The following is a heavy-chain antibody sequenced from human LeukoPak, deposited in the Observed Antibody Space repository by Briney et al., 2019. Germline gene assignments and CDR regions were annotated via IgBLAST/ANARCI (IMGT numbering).Heavy chain of an antibody. J-gene: IGHJ4*02. V-gene: IGHV3-66*01. Sequence: GGSLRLSCAASGFTFDDYAMHWVRQAPGKGLEWVSVIYSGGSTYYADSVKGRFTISRDNSKNTLYLQMNSLRAEDTAVYYCARDSRSVVVPAAIRANFDYWGQGTLVTVSS. CDR2: IYSGGST. CDR1: GFTFDDYA. CDR3: ARDSRSVVVPAAIRANFDY. D-gene: IGHD2-2*01.